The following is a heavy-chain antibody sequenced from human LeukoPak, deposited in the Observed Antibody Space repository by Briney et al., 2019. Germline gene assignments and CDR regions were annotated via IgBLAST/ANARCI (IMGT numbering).Heavy chain of an antibody. J-gene: IGHJ4*02. CDR2: IYYSGST. V-gene: IGHV4-39*01. D-gene: IGHD6-13*01. CDR1: GGSISSSSYY. CDR3: AKTAGIAAAADFDY. Sequence: SETLSLTCTVSGGSISSSSYYWGWIRQPPGKGLEWIGSIYYSGSTYYNPSLKSRVTISVDTSKNQFSLKLSSVTAADTAVYYCAKTAGIAAAADFDYWGQGTLVTVSS.